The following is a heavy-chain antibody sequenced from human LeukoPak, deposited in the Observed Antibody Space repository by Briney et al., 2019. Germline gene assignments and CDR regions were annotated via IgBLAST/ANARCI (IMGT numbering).Heavy chain of an antibody. CDR1: GGSFSGYY. CDR3: AKALDILPGPFDY. Sequence: SETLSLTCAVYGGSFSGYYWSWIRQPPGKGLEWIGEINHSGSTNYNPSLKSRVTISVDTSKNQFSLKLSSVTAADTAVYYCAKALDILPGPFDYWGQGTLVTVSS. CDR2: INHSGST. D-gene: IGHD3-9*01. V-gene: IGHV4-34*01. J-gene: IGHJ4*02.